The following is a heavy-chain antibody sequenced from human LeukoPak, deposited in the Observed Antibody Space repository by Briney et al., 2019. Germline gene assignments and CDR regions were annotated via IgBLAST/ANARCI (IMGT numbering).Heavy chain of an antibody. V-gene: IGHV4-34*01. CDR1: GESFSGYY. Sequence: SETLSLTCAVYGESFSGYYWSWIRQPTGKVLEWIGEINHSGSTNYNPSLKSQVAISVDTSKNQFALKLSSVTAAGTAVYYGARGQGIGDDYWGQGTLVTVSS. J-gene: IGHJ4*02. CDR3: ARGQGIGDDY. CDR2: INHSGST. D-gene: IGHD4-17*01.